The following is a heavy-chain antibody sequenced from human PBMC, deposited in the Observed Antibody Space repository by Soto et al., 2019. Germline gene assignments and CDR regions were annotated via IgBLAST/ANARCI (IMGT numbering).Heavy chain of an antibody. CDR1: GYTFTGYY. Sequence: QVQLVQSGAEVKKPGASVKVSCKASGYTFTGYYMHWVRQAPGQGLEWMGWINPKSGGTNYAQKFEGWVPMTREKSISTAYLERSRVRSDDTAVYYCARVLSSGWPRSYFDYWGQGTLVTVSS. CDR3: ARVLSSGWPRSYFDY. J-gene: IGHJ4*02. V-gene: IGHV1-2*04. CDR2: INPKSGGT. D-gene: IGHD6-19*01.